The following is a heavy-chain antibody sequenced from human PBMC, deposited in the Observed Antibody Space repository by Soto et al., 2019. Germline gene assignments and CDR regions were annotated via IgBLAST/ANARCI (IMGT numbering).Heavy chain of an antibody. CDR3: ASGIKYGDYSRSFDP. Sequence: QVQLVQSGAEVKKPGASVKVSCKASGYIFTNYDINWVRQATGQGLEYLGWINPNSGNTGYVQKFQGRVTMTRNTSINTSYMELNIRRSEDTVVYYCASGIKYGDYSRSFDPWGQGTMVTVSS. D-gene: IGHD4-17*01. CDR2: INPNSGNT. V-gene: IGHV1-8*01. CDR1: GYIFTNYD. J-gene: IGHJ5*02.